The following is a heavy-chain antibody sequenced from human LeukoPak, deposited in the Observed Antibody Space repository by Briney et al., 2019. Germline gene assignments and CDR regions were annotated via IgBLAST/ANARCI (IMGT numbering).Heavy chain of an antibody. V-gene: IGHV3-15*01. D-gene: IGHD6-6*01. J-gene: IGHJ4*02. CDR3: AKEQLGKPMYYFDY. CDR2: IKSKTDGGTT. Sequence: GGSLRLSCAASGFTFSNAWMSWVRQAPGKGLEWVGRIKSKTDGGTTDYAAPVKGRFTISRDDSKNTLYLQMNSLRAEDTAVYYCAKEQLGKPMYYFDYWGQGTLVTVSS. CDR1: GFTFSNAW.